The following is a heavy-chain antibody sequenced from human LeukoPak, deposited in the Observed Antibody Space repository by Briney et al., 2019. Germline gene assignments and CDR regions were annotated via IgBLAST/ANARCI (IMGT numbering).Heavy chain of an antibody. CDR3: ARDTTYYDFWSGYSVWFDP. CDR1: GYTFTSYA. J-gene: IGHJ5*02. CDR2: INAGNGNT. D-gene: IGHD3-3*01. V-gene: IGHV1-3*01. Sequence: ASVKVSCKASGYTFTSYAMHWVRQAPGQRLEWMGWINAGNGNTKYSQKFQGRVTITRDTSASTAYMELSSLRSEDTAVYYCARDTTYYDFWSGYSVWFDPWGQGTLSPSPQ.